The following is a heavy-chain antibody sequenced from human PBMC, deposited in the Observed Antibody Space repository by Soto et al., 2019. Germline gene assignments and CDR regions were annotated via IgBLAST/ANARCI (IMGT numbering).Heavy chain of an antibody. D-gene: IGHD2-2*01. CDR3: AKDNIGYCSSTSCSALGP. CDR1: GFTFSSYG. J-gene: IGHJ5*02. Sequence: GGSLRLSCAASGFTFSSYGMHWVRQAPGKGLEWVAVIWYDGSNKYYADSVKGRFTISRDNSKNTLYLQMNSLRAEDTAVYYCAKDNIGYCSSTSCSALGPWGQGTLVTFSS. V-gene: IGHV3-30*02. CDR2: IWYDGSNK.